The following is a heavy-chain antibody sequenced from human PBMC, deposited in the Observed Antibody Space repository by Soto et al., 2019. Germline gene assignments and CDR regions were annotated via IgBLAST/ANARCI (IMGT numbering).Heavy chain of an antibody. J-gene: IGHJ3*02. CDR2: MNPNSGNT. CDR3: ARGINYSASGDAAFDI. D-gene: IGHD3-10*01. Sequence: QVQLVQYGAEVKKPGASVKVSCKASGYTFTSYDINWVRQATGQGLEWMGWMNPNSGNTGYAQKFQGRVSMTRNTSISTAYMALSSLRSEDTAVYYCARGINYSASGDAAFDIWGQGTMVTVSS. V-gene: IGHV1-8*01. CDR1: GYTFTSYD.